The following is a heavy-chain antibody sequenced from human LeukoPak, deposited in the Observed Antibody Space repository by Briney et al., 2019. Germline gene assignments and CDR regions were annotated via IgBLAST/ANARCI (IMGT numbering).Heavy chain of an antibody. V-gene: IGHV4-59*01. CDR2: IYYSGST. Sequence: SETLSLTCTVSGGSISSYYWSWIRQPPGKGLEWIGYIYYSGSTDYNPSLKSRVTISVDTSKNQFSLKLSSVTAADTAVYYCARVGPDNYYDSSGYAFDIWGQGTMVTVSS. D-gene: IGHD3-22*01. CDR1: GGSISSYY. J-gene: IGHJ3*02. CDR3: ARVGPDNYYDSSGYAFDI.